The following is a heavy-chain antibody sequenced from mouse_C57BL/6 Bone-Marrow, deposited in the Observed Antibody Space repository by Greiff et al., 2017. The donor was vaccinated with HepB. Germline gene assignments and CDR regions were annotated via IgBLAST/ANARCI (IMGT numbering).Heavy chain of an antibody. J-gene: IGHJ1*03. CDR1: GYTFTSYW. D-gene: IGHD2-2*01. CDR3: AISTMVRPWYFDV. Sequence: QVQLQQSGAELVKPGASVKMSCKASGYTFTSYWITWVKQRPGPGLEWIGDIYPGSGSTNYNEKFKSKATLTVDTSSSTAYMQLSSLTSEDSAVYYCAISTMVRPWYFDVWGTGTTVTVSS. CDR2: IYPGSGST. V-gene: IGHV1-55*01.